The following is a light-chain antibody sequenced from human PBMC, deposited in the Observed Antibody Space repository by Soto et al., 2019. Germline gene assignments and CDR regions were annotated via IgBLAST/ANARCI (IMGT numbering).Light chain of an antibody. Sequence: SVLTQPPSASGSPGQSVPISCTGTSSDVGAYNYVSWYQQHPGKAPKLMIYEVSKRPSGVPDRFSGSKSGNTASLTVSGLQAEDETDYYCSSYAGSNTYVFGTGTKLTVL. CDR3: SSYAGSNTYV. J-gene: IGLJ1*01. CDR1: SSDVGAYNY. CDR2: EVS. V-gene: IGLV2-8*01.